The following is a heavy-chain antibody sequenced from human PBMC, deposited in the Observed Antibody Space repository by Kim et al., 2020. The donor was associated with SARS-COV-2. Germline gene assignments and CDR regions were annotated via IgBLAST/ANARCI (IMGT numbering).Heavy chain of an antibody. Sequence: SETLSLTCTVSGGSIYSGGYYWSWIRHPGKGLEWIGNIYFSGSTYYSPSLKSRVTISIDTSKNQFSLKLSSVTAADTAVYYCARAHYYASGSHYNVGDY. J-gene: IGHJ4*01. CDR3: ARAHYYASGSHYNVGDY. V-gene: IGHV4-31*03. CDR1: GGSIYSGGYY. CDR2: IYFSGST. D-gene: IGHD3-10*01.